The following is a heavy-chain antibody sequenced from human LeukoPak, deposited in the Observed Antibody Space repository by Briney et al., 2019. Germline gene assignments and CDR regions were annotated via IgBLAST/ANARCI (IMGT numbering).Heavy chain of an antibody. CDR2: ISRLAGST. V-gene: IGHV3-23*01. Sequence: GGSLRLSCAASGFTFSDYPMSWVRQAPGKGLEWVSAISRLAGSTAYADSVNGRFTISRDNSQNTLFLQMNSLRVDDTALYYCAKDVRDYYGTGTLNFDSWGQGTLVSVSS. CDR1: GFTFSDYP. CDR3: AKDVRDYYGTGTLNFDS. D-gene: IGHD3-10*01. J-gene: IGHJ4*02.